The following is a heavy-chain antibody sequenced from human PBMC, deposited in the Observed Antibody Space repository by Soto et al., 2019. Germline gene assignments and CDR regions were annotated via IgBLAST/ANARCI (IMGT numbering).Heavy chain of an antibody. J-gene: IGHJ4*02. CDR3: XXXXXXXXXDY. Sequence: QVQLAQSGAEEKKPGASVKVSCKASGYTFTSYAMHWVRQAPGQRLEWMGWINAGNGNTKYSQKFQGRVTITRDTSXXTAXXXXXXXXXXXXXXXXXXXXXXXXXXDYXGQGTLVTVSS. V-gene: IGHV1-3*05. CDR2: INAGNGNT. CDR1: GYTFTSYA.